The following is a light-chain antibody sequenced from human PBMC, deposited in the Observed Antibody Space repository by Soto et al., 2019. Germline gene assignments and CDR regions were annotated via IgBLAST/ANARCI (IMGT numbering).Light chain of an antibody. Sequence: EIVLTQSPATLSLSPGERATLSCRASQSGSSNYLAWYQQKPGQAPRLLMYGASSRATGIPARFSGSGSGTDFTLTISRVEPEDFGVYYCQQYGSSPYTFGRGTKLEIK. CDR1: QSGSSNY. V-gene: IGKV3-20*01. CDR2: GAS. CDR3: QQYGSSPYT. J-gene: IGKJ2*01.